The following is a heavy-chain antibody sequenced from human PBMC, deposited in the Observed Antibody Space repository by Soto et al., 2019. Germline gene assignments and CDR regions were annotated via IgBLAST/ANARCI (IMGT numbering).Heavy chain of an antibody. J-gene: IGHJ5*02. CDR2: INHSGST. D-gene: IGHD6-19*01. CDR3: ARGRAVAGTGGWFDP. V-gene: IGHV4-34*01. Sequence: QVQLQQWGAGLLKPSETLSLTCAVYGGSFSGYYWSWIRQPPGKGLEWIGEINHSGSTNYNPSLKSRVTISVDTSKNQCSLKLSSVTAADTAVYYCARGRAVAGTGGWFDPWGQGTLVTVSS. CDR1: GGSFSGYY.